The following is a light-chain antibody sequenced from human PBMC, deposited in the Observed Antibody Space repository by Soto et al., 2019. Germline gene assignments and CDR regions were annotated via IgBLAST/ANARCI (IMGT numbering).Light chain of an antibody. CDR3: QQCSIWPIT. CDR1: QSVSSN. J-gene: IGKJ5*01. Sequence: EIVLTQSPATLSLSPGERATLSCRASQSVSSNLAWYQQKPGQAPRLLVYDASNRATGIPARFSGSGSGTDFTLTISSLEPEDFAVDYCQQCSIWPITFGQGTRLEIK. CDR2: DAS. V-gene: IGKV3-11*01.